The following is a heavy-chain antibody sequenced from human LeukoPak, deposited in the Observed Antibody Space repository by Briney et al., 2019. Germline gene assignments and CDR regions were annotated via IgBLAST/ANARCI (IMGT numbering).Heavy chain of an antibody. V-gene: IGHV1-8*01. CDR3: ARGNCSGHACYTADFLQH. J-gene: IGHJ1*01. Sequence: ASLKVSCKASGYTFGNYEINWVRQAPGRALEWMGWMKANSGDSCYPEKVSGRVTMNRETSVSKAYMELNRLRFEDTAVYYCARGNCSGHACYTADFLQHWGEGTLITVSS. D-gene: IGHD2-15*01. CDR1: GYTFGNYE. CDR2: MKANSGDS.